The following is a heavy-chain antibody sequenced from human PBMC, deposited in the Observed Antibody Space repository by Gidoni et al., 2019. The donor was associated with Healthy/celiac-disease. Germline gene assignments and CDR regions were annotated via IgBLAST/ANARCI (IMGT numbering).Heavy chain of an antibody. J-gene: IGHJ5*02. V-gene: IGHV3-33*01. Sequence: QVQLVESGGGVVQPGRSLRLSCAASGFTFSSYGMHWVRQAPGKGLEWVAVIWYDGINKYYADSVKGRFTISRDNSKNTLYLQMNSLRAEDTAVYYCASDHVGVGATWFDPWGQGTLVTVSS. D-gene: IGHD1-26*01. CDR1: GFTFSSYG. CDR3: ASDHVGVGATWFDP. CDR2: IWYDGINK.